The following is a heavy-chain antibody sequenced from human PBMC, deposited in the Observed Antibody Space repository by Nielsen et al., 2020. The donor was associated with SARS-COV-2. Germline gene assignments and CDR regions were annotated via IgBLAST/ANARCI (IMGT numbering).Heavy chain of an antibody. J-gene: IGHJ5*02. V-gene: IGHV4-4*07. CDR2: IYTSGST. D-gene: IGHD3-22*01. Sequence: WIRQPPGKGLEWIGRIYTSGSTNYNPSLKSRVTISVDTSKNQFSLKLSSVTAADTAVYYCARESSDYYDSSGYLNWFDPWGQGTLVTVSS. CDR3: ARESSDYYDSSGYLNWFDP.